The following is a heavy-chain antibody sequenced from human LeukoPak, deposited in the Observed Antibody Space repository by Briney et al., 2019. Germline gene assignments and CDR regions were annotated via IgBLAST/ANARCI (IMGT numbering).Heavy chain of an antibody. J-gene: IGHJ4*02. Sequence: GASVKVSCTASGYTFTRYDINWVRQATGQGLEWMGYMNPNSGITGFAQKFQGRITMTWDTSISTAYMELSSLRSEDTAVYYCAREPRRFGDWGQGTLITVSS. V-gene: IGHV1-8*01. CDR1: GYTFTRYD. CDR3: AREPRRFGD. CDR2: MNPNSGIT. D-gene: IGHD3-10*01.